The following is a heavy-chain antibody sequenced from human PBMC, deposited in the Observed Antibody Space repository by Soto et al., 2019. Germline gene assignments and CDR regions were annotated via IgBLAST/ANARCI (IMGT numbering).Heavy chain of an antibody. J-gene: IGHJ4*02. CDR2: LSDSGGST. Sequence: EVQLLESGGGLVQPGGSLRLSCAASGFTFSSYAMSWVRQAPGKGLEWVSALSDSGGSTYYADSVKGRFTISRDNSKNSLYLKMNSLRAEDTAVYYCANRVGATVGRLDYWGQGTLVTVSS. V-gene: IGHV3-23*01. D-gene: IGHD1-26*01. CDR1: GFTFSSYA. CDR3: ANRVGATVGRLDY.